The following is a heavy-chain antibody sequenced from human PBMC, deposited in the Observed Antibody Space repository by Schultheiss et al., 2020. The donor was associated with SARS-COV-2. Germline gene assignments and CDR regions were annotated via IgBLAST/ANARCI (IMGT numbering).Heavy chain of an antibody. Sequence: SETLSLTCAVYGGSFSGYYWSWIRQPPGKGLEWIGEINHSGSTNYNPSLKSRVTISVDTSKNQFSLKLSSVTAADTAVYYCARDPTKTRYYYGMDVWGQGTTVTVSS. D-gene: IGHD1-1*01. J-gene: IGHJ6*02. CDR3: ARDPTKTRYYYGMDV. V-gene: IGHV4-34*01. CDR2: INHSGST. CDR1: GGSFSGYY.